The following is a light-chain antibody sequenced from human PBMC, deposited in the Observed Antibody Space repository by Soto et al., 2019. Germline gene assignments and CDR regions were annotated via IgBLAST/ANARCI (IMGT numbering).Light chain of an antibody. Sequence: DIQMTQSPSTLSASVGDRVTITCRASHSISNWLAWYQQKPGKAPKLLIYKASNLERGVPSRFSGSGSGTEFTLTISSLQPDDFETYYCQQYNSYWTFGQGTKVEIK. CDR2: KAS. V-gene: IGKV1-5*03. CDR3: QQYNSYWT. CDR1: HSISNW. J-gene: IGKJ1*01.